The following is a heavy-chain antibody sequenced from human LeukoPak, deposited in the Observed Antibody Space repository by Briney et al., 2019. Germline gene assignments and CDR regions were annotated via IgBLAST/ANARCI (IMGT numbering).Heavy chain of an antibody. V-gene: IGHV1-2*02. Sequence: ASVKVSCKASGYTFTSYYMHWVRQAPGQGLEWMGWINPNSGGTNYAQKFQGRVTMTRDTSISTAYMELSRLRSDDTAVYYCARAGYSGYNKPLYYFDYWGQGTLVTVSS. D-gene: IGHD5-12*01. CDR2: INPNSGGT. J-gene: IGHJ4*02. CDR3: ARAGYSGYNKPLYYFDY. CDR1: GYTFTSYY.